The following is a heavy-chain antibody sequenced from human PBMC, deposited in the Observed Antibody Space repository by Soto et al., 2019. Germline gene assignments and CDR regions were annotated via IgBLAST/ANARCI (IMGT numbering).Heavy chain of an antibody. CDR3: AKSHYYDISGYSDY. D-gene: IGHD3-22*01. Sequence: PGGSLRLSCAASGFTFSSYAMSWVRQAPGKGLEWVSAISGSGGSTYYADSVKGRFTISRDNSKKTLYLQMNSLRAEDTAVYYCAKSHYYDISGYSDYWGQGTLVTVSS. V-gene: IGHV3-23*01. CDR2: ISGSGGST. CDR1: GFTFSSYA. J-gene: IGHJ4*02.